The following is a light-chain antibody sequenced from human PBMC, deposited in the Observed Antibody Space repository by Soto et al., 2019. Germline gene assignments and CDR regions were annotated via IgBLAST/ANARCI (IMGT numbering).Light chain of an antibody. CDR1: QSISGRY. CDR3: HQDGSSPLT. Sequence: ETVLTQSPGTLSLSPGERVSLSCRASQSISGRYLAWYQQKPGQAPRLLIYDASSRATGIPDRFSGSGSGTDFILTISRLEPEDFAVYYCHQDGSSPLTFGGGTKVEIK. J-gene: IGKJ4*01. CDR2: DAS. V-gene: IGKV3-20*01.